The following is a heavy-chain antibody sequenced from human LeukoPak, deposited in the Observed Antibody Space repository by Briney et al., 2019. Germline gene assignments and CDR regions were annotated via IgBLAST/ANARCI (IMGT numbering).Heavy chain of an antibody. V-gene: IGHV4-38-2*02. J-gene: IGHJ6*02. D-gene: IGHD6-19*01. CDR2: IYHSGST. CDR3: ARVVAGRLGYYYGMDV. CDR1: GYSISSGCY. Sequence: PSETLSLTCTVSGYSISSGCYWGWIRQPPGKGLEWIGSIYHSGSTYYNPSLKSRVTISVDTSKNQFSLKLSSVTAADTAVYYCARVVAGRLGYYYGMDVWGQGTTVTVSS.